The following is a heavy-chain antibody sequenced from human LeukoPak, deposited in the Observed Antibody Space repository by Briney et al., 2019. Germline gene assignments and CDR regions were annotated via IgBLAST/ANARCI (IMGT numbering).Heavy chain of an antibody. CDR2: ISGSGGST. CDR1: GFTFSSYA. CDR3: AKESEPIAAAGTPTGGYFDY. Sequence: GGSLRLSCAASGFTFSSYAMSWVRQAPGKGLEWVSAISGSGGSTYYADSVEGRFTISRDNSKNTLYLQMNSLRAEDTAVYYCAKESEPIAAAGTPTGGYFDYWGQGTLVTVSS. D-gene: IGHD6-13*01. J-gene: IGHJ4*02. V-gene: IGHV3-23*01.